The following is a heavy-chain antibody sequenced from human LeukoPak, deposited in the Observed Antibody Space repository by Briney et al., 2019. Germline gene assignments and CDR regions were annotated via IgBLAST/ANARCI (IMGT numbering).Heavy chain of an antibody. CDR2: ISVSGNTI. CDR3: ARDTYFGSGDDAFDI. CDR1: GFTFSSYE. V-gene: IGHV3-48*03. J-gene: IGHJ3*02. D-gene: IGHD3-10*01. Sequence: GGSLRLSCAASGFTFSSYEMNWVRQAPGKGLEWVSYISVSGNTIYYADSVKGRFTISRDNAKNSLYLQMNSLRAEDKAFYYCARDTYFGSGDDAFDIWGQGTMVTVCS.